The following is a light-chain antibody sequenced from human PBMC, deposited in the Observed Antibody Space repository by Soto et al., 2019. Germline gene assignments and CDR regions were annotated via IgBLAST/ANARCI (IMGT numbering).Light chain of an antibody. CDR2: AAS. CDR1: QTISNY. J-gene: IGKJ1*01. CDR3: QQSYSSPPWT. V-gene: IGKV1-39*01. Sequence: DIQMTQSPSSLSASVGDRVTITCRASQTISNYLNWYQQKPGKAPNLLIYAASSLQSGVPSRFSGSRSGTDFTLTISSLQPEDFATYYCQQSYSSPPWTFGQGTKVEIK.